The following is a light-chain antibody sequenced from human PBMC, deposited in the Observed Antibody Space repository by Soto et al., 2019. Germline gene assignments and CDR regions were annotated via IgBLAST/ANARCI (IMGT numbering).Light chain of an antibody. CDR3: QQYDSYPLT. CDR1: QSISSW. V-gene: IGKV1-5*03. Sequence: DIQMTQSPSTLSASVGDRVTITCRASQSISSWLAWYQKKPGKAPNLLIYKTSSLESGVPSRFSGSGSGTEFTLPVNSLQPDDFATYYCQQYDSYPLTFGGGTKVEIK. CDR2: KTS. J-gene: IGKJ4*01.